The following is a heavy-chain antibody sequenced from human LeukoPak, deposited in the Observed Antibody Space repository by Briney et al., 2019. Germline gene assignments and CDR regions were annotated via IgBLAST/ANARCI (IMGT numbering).Heavy chain of an antibody. D-gene: IGHD6-6*01. CDR3: ARDGMQGSSSFYYYMDV. J-gene: IGHJ6*03. CDR2: IKSDGSGT. Sequence: PGGSLRLSCAASGFTFSNYWMHWVRQAPGKGPVWVSRIKSDGSGTNYADSVKGRFTISRDNAKNTLYLQMDSLRVEDTAVYYCARDGMQGSSSFYYYMDVWGKGTTVTVSS. CDR1: GFTFSNYW. V-gene: IGHV3-74*01.